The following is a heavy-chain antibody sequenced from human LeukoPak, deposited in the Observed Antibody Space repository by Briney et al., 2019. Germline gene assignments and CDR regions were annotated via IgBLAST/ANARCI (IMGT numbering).Heavy chain of an antibody. CDR1: GFTFDDYA. Sequence: GGSLRLSCAASGFTFDDYAMHWVRQAPGKGLEWVSGISWNSGRIGYADSVKGRFTISRDNAKNSLYLQMNSLRAEDTAVYYCARDFTYYYDSSGYYYFDYWGQGTLVTVSS. V-gene: IGHV3-9*01. CDR2: ISWNSGRI. J-gene: IGHJ4*02. CDR3: ARDFTYYYDSSGYYYFDY. D-gene: IGHD3-22*01.